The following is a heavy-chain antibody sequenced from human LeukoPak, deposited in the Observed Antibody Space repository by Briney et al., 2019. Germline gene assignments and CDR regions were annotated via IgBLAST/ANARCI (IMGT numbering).Heavy chain of an antibody. Sequence: GGSLRLSCVASGFTVSTNYMSWVRQAPGKGLEWVSAISGSGGSTYYADSVKGRFTISRGNSKNTLYLQMNSLRAEDTAVYYCAKEWLLRYWGQGTLVTVSS. CDR3: AKEWLLRY. D-gene: IGHD3-22*01. V-gene: IGHV3-23*01. CDR1: GFTVSTNY. J-gene: IGHJ4*02. CDR2: ISGSGGST.